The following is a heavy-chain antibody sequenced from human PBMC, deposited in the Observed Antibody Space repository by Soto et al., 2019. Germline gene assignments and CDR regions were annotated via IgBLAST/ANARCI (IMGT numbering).Heavy chain of an antibody. CDR1: GFTFSSYA. CDR3: AKEGEIGGSYHY. V-gene: IGHV3-23*01. D-gene: IGHD1-26*01. J-gene: IGHJ4*02. CDR2: ICGSGGST. Sequence: GGSLRLSCAASGFTFSSYAMSWVRQAPGKGLEWVSAICGSGGSTYYADSVKGRFTISRGNSKNTLYLQMNSLRAEDTAVYYCAKEGEIGGSYHYWGQGTLVTVSS.